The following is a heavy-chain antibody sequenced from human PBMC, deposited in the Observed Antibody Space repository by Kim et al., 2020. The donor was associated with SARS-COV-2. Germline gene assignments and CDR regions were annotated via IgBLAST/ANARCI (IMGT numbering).Heavy chain of an antibody. D-gene: IGHD6-13*01. J-gene: IGHJ4*02. CDR3: ARRIAAAGFDY. V-gene: IGHV4-59*08. CDR2: IYYSGST. Sequence: SETLSLTCTVSGGSISSYYWSWIRQPPGKGLEWIGYIYYSGSTNYNPSLKSRVTISVDTSKNQFSLKLSSVTAADTAVYYCARRIAAAGFDYWGQGTLGTVSS. CDR1: GGSISSYY.